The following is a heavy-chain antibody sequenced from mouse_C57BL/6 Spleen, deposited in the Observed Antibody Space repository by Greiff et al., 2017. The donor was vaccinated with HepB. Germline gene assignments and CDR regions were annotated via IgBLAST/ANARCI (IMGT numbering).Heavy chain of an antibody. J-gene: IGHJ3*01. D-gene: IGHD2-12*01. Sequence: DVQLQESGAELVRPGASVKLSCTASGFNIKDYYMHWVKQRPEQGLEWIGRIDPEDGDTEYAPKFQGKVTMTADTSSNTAYLQLSSLTSEDTAVYYCTNSDQAWFAYWGQGTLVTVSA. CDR1: GFNIKDYY. CDR2: IDPEDGDT. CDR3: TNSDQAWFAY. V-gene: IGHV14-1*01.